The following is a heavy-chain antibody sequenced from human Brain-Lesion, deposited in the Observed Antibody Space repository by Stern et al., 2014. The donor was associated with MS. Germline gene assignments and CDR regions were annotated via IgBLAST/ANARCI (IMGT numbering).Heavy chain of an antibody. D-gene: IGHD3-22*01. CDR3: ARGESSRYYYYFDY. J-gene: IGHJ4*02. CDR2: IYYIGST. CDR1: GDSISSGDNY. V-gene: IGHV4-30-4*01. Sequence: LVESGPGLVKPSQTLSLTCNVSGDSISSGDNYWSWIRQSPGKGLEWIGYIYYIGSTFSTPSLKSRVTISVDTSQNQFSLRLSSVTAADTAVYYCARGESSRYYYYFDYWGQGTLVTVSS.